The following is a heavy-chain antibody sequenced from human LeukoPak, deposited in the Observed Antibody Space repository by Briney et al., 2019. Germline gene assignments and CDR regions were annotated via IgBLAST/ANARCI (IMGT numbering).Heavy chain of an antibody. CDR2: INHSGST. D-gene: IGHD2-21*02. CDR3: ARHILDGDNGSKGFDV. CDR1: GGSFSGYY. Sequence: SETLSLTCAVYGGSFSGYYWSWIRQPPGKGLEWIGEINHSGSTNYNPSLRGRVFISEDSSTGHLSLTLSFVTAADTALYYCARHILDGDNGSKGFDVWGQGILVTVSS. V-gene: IGHV4-34*01. J-gene: IGHJ4*02.